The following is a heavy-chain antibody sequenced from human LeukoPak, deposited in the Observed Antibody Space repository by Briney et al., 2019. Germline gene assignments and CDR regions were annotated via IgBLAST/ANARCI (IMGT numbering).Heavy chain of an antibody. CDR1: GFTFSSYS. CDR2: ISSSSSYI. CDR3: AKEGYSSGWYTLYYYYYYMDV. V-gene: IGHV3-21*01. D-gene: IGHD6-19*01. Sequence: PGGSLRLSCAASGFTFSSYSMNWVRQAPGKGLEWVSSISSSSSYIYYADSVKGRFTISRDNAKNSLYLQMNSLRAEDTAVYYCAKEGYSSGWYTLYYYYYYMDVWGKGTTVTISS. J-gene: IGHJ6*03.